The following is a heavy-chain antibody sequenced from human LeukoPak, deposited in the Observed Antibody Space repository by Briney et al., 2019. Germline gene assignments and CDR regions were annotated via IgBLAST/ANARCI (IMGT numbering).Heavy chain of an antibody. J-gene: IGHJ3*02. V-gene: IGHV4-4*07. Sequence: PSETLSLTCTVSGGSISSHSWNWIRLPAGKGLEWIGRIYSSGSTNSNPSLKSRVTMSVDTSKKQFSLMLSSVTAADTAVYYCVRGLYDSTTYRAFHIWGQGTMVTVSS. D-gene: IGHD2/OR15-2a*01. CDR1: GGSISSHS. CDR3: VRGLYDSTTYRAFHI. CDR2: IYSSGST.